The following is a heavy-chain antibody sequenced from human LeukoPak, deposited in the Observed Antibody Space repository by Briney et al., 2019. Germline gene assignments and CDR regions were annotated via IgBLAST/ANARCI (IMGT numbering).Heavy chain of an antibody. V-gene: IGHV1-2*02. J-gene: IGHJ4*02. CDR2: INPNSGGT. Sequence: GASVKVSCKASVYTFTGYYMHWVRQAPGQGLEWMGWINPNSGGTNYAQKFQGRVTMTRDTSISTAYMELSRLRSDDTAVYYCARVGARITMVRGGINKYYFDYWGQGTLVTVSS. CDR1: VYTFTGYY. D-gene: IGHD3-10*01. CDR3: ARVGARITMVRGGINKYYFDY.